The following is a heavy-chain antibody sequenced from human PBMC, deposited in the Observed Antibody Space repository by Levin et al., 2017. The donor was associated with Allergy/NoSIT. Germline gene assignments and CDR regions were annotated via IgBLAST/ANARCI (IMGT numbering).Heavy chain of an antibody. D-gene: IGHD2-2*01. CDR1: GFTFSNYY. J-gene: IGHJ4*02. V-gene: IGHV3-74*01. CDR3: ARGGCSSTSCLDN. Sequence: GGSLRLSCAASGFTFSNYYMHWVRQAPGKGLVWVSRVFSDGSITDYADSVKGRFTISRDNARNTLYLPMNSLRAEDTAVYYCARGGCSSTSCLDNWGQGILVTVSS. CDR2: VFSDGSIT.